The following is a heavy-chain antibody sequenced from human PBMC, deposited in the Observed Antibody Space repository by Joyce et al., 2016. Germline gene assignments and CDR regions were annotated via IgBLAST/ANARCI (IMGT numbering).Heavy chain of an antibody. J-gene: IGHJ3*02. Sequence: QVQLQESGPGLVKPSGTLSLTCTVSGGSDASYYWTWIRQPPGRGLEWIGYIYYRGSTSYNPSLQSRVTISQDTSKSQFYLKLSPVTAADTAVYYCARYYGNAFDIWGQGTMVTVSS. CDR3: ARYYGNAFDI. V-gene: IGHV4-59*02. CDR1: GGSDASYY. CDR2: IYYRGST. D-gene: IGHD3-3*01.